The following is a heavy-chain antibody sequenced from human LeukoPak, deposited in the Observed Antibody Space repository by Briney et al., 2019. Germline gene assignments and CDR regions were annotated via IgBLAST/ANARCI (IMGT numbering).Heavy chain of an antibody. CDR2: ISAYNGNT. CDR1: GYTFTSYG. J-gene: IGHJ4*02. CDR3: ARGPYYYDSSGYYPEYYFDY. V-gene: IGHV1-18*01. D-gene: IGHD3-22*01. Sequence: ASVKVSCKASGYTFTSYGISWVRQAPGQGLEWMGWISAYNGNTNYAQKLQGRVTMTTDTSTSTAYMELRSLRSDDTAVYYCARGPYYYDSSGYYPEYYFDYWGQGTLVTVSS.